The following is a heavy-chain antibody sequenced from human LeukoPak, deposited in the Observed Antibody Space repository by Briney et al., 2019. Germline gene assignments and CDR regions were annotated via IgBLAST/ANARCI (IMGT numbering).Heavy chain of an antibody. CDR2: ISSSGSTI. CDR1: GFTFSSYE. D-gene: IGHD4-23*01. V-gene: IGHV3-48*03. CDR3: ARVPRWYVIDY. Sequence: GGALRLSCAASGFTFSSYEMKWVRQAPGKGLEWVSYISSSGSTIYYADSVKGRFTISRDNAKNSLYLQMNSLRAEDTAVYYCARVPRWYVIDYWGQGTLVTVSS. J-gene: IGHJ4*02.